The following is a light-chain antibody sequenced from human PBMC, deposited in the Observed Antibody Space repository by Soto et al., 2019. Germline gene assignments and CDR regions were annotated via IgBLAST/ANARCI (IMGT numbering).Light chain of an antibody. CDR1: QTISHY. Sequence: DIQMTQSPSSLSASVGDRVTITCRASQTISHYLNWYRQQPGKAPKLLIYAASNLQSGVPSRFSGSGSGTEFTLTINSLHPEDFATYFCQQISSAPYTFGHGTRLEIK. CDR2: AAS. J-gene: IGKJ2*01. V-gene: IGKV1-39*01. CDR3: QQISSAPYT.